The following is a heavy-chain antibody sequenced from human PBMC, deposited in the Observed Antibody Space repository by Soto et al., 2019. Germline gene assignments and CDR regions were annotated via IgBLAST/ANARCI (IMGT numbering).Heavy chain of an antibody. CDR2: IYHSGST. Sequence: QLQLQESGSGLVKPSQPLSLTCAVSGGSISSGGYPWSWSRQPPGKGLEWIGYIYHSGSTYYNPSLKSRVTISVDRSKNQFSLKLSSVTAADTAVYYCAAGGGLPRYYWGQGTLVTVSS. J-gene: IGHJ4*02. D-gene: IGHD5-12*01. CDR1: GGSISSGGYP. CDR3: AAGGGLPRYY. V-gene: IGHV4-30-2*01.